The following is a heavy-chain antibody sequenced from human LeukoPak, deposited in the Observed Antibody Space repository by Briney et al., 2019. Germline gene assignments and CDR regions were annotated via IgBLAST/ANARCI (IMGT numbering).Heavy chain of an antibody. CDR2: ISSSSSTI. Sequence: GGSLRLSCAASGFTFSSYWMSWVRQAPGKGLEWVSYISSSSSTIYYADSVKGRFTISRDNSKNTLYLQMNSLRAEDTAVYYCAKPPPDIVVVPAGIDYWGQGTLVTVSS. CDR3: AKPPPDIVVVPAGIDY. V-gene: IGHV3-48*01. J-gene: IGHJ4*02. CDR1: GFTFSSYW. D-gene: IGHD2-2*01.